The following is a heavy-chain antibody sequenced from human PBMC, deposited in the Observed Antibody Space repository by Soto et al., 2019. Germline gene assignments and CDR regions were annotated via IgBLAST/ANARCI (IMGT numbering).Heavy chain of an antibody. CDR2: IRPDNGNT. J-gene: IGHJ1*01. CDR1: GYTFSTSG. V-gene: IGHV1-18*01. CDR3: ARDTESNRYND. Sequence: GASVKVSCKASGYTFSTSGISWVRQAPGQGLEWVGWIRPDNGNTKSAQRLQGRVTLTTDTSASTAYMELRSLTSDDTAMYYCARDTESNRYNDWGPGTLVTVSS. D-gene: IGHD1-20*01.